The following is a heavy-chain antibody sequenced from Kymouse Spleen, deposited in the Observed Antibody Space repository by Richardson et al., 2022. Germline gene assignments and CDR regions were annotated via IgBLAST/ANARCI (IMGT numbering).Heavy chain of an antibody. CDR3: ARQSITGTTFFDY. CDR1: GGSISSSSYY. Sequence: QLQLQESGPGLVKPSETLSLTCTVSGGSISSSSYYWGWIRQPPGKGLEWIGSIYYSGSTYYNPSLKSRVTISVDTSKNQFSLKLSSVTAADTAVYYCARQSITGTTFFDYWGQGTLVTVSS. D-gene: IGHD1-7*01. J-gene: IGHJ4*02. CDR2: IYYSGST. V-gene: IGHV4-39*01.